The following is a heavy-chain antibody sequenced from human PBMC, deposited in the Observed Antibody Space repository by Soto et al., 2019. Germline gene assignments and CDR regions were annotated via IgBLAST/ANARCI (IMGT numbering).Heavy chain of an antibody. CDR2: ISSSSSYI. J-gene: IGHJ6*02. CDR1: GFTFSSYS. CDR3: ARDAEVDTAMVRPHYYYYGMDV. Sequence: EVQLVESGGGLVKPGGSLRLSCAASGFTFSSYSMNWVRQAPGKGLEWVSSISSSSSYIYYADSVKGRFTISRDNAKNSLDRQMNSLRAEDTAVYYCARDAEVDTAMVRPHYYYYGMDVWGQGTTVTVSS. V-gene: IGHV3-21*01. D-gene: IGHD5-18*01.